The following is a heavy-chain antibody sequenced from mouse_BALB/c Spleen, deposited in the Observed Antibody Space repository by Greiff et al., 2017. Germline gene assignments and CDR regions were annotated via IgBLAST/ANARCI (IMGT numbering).Heavy chain of an antibody. Sequence: EVQVVESGGGLVKPGGSLKLSCAASGFTFSSYAMSWVRQTPEKRLEWVASISSGGSTYYPDSVKGRFTISRDNARNILYLQMSSLRSEDTAMYYCARGGNYFYYYAMDYWGQGTSVTVSS. CDR3: ARGGNYFYYYAMDY. D-gene: IGHD2-1*01. J-gene: IGHJ4*01. V-gene: IGHV5-6-5*01. CDR2: ISSGGST. CDR1: GFTFSSYA.